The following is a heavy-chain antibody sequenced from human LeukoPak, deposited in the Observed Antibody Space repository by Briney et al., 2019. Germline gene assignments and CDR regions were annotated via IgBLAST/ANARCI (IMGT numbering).Heavy chain of an antibody. CDR1: GYTFTSYD. CDR3: ARYGSGSYYMGHAFDI. D-gene: IGHD3-10*01. V-gene: IGHV1-8*01. Sequence: GASVKVSCKASGYTFTSYDINWVRQATGQGLEWMGWMNPNSGNTGYAQKFQGRVTMTRNTSIGTAYMELSSLRSEDTAVYYCARYGSGSYYMGHAFDIWGQGTMVTVSS. CDR2: MNPNSGNT. J-gene: IGHJ3*02.